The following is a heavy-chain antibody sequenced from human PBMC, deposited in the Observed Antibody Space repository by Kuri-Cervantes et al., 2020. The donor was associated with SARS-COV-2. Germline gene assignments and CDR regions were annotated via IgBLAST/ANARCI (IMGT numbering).Heavy chain of an antibody. J-gene: IGHJ6*02. D-gene: IGHD5-18*01. CDR2: IKSKTDGGTT. Sequence: GESLKISCAASGFTFSNAWMNWVRQAPGKGLEWVGRIKSKTDGGTTDYAAPVKGRFIISRDDSKNTLYLQMNSLKTEDTAVYYCTTVGTGYSYGFDYYGMDVWGQGTTVTVSS. V-gene: IGHV3-15*07. CDR1: GFTFSNAW. CDR3: TTVGTGYSYGFDYYGMDV.